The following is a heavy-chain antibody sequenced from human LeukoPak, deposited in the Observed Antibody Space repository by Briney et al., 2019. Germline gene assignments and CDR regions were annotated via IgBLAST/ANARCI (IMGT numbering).Heavy chain of an antibody. Sequence: GGPLRVSCAASGFSFSDSAVSWVRHSPGEGLKWVSSISDTGGRTYYADSVKGRFTITRDNSRNTVNLQMNSLRAGDTARYYCAKWGQDFDFWRFDLWGQGILVIVSS. D-gene: IGHD3-3*01. CDR2: ISDTGGRT. J-gene: IGHJ5*02. CDR1: GFSFSDSA. CDR3: AKWGQDFDFWRFDL. V-gene: IGHV3-23*01.